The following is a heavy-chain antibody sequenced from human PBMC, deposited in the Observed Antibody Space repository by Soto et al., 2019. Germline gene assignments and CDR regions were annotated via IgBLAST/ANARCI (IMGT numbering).Heavy chain of an antibody. D-gene: IGHD6-19*01. CDR1: GGSISSSNW. CDR3: ARGGWYIDY. Sequence: PSETLSLTCAVSGGSISSSNWWSWVRQPPGKGLEWIGEIYHSGRTNYNPSLNSRVTISVDKSKNNFSLNLGSVTAADTAMYYCARGGWYIDYWGQGTRVTVSS. J-gene: IGHJ4*02. V-gene: IGHV4-4*02. CDR2: IYHSGRT.